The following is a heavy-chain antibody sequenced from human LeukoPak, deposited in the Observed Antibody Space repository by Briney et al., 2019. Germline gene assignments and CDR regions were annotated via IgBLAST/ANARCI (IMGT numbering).Heavy chain of an antibody. V-gene: IGHV5-51*01. J-gene: IGHJ6*02. D-gene: IGHD3-22*01. CDR1: GCRFTNYW. CDR3: ARHIDYYDSSGYYAYGMDV. Sequence: GGALKISCKGSGCRFTNYWIGWVRQMPGKGLEGMGIIYPGDSDTKYSPSFQGQVTISADKSISTAYLQWSSLKASDTAMYYCARHIDYYDSSGYYAYGMDVWGQGTTVTVSS. CDR2: IYPGDSDT.